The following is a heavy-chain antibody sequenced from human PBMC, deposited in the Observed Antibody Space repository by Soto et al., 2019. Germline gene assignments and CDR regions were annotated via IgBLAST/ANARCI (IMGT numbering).Heavy chain of an antibody. V-gene: IGHV4-38-2*01. CDR2: VYHSGRT. D-gene: IGHD3-22*01. CDR3: ARGVNYYDSSGFYPRDY. Sequence: PSETLSLTCAVSGYSITTGSYWGWVRRPPGEGLEWIGSVYHSGRTSYNPSLESRVTISVDTSKNQFSLRLSSVTAADTAVYYCARGVNYYDSSGFYPRDYWGQGILVTVSS. J-gene: IGHJ4*02. CDR1: GYSITTGSY.